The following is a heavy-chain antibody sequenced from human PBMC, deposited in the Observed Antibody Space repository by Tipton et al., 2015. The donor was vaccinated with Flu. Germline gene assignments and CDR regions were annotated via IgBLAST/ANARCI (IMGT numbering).Heavy chain of an antibody. CDR2: IYFTGST. Sequence: TLSLTCTVSGGSISDYYWSWIRQPPGKGLVWIGYIYFTGSTNYNPSLKSRVAISVDMSKNQFSLKLTSVTAADTAVYYCARGGGSPSYWGQGTLVTVSS. CDR1: GGSISDYY. D-gene: IGHD2-15*01. J-gene: IGHJ4*02. V-gene: IGHV4-59*01. CDR3: ARGGGSPSY.